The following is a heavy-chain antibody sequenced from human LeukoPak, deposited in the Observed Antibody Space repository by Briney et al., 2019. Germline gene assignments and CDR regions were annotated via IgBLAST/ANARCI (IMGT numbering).Heavy chain of an antibody. D-gene: IGHD1-1*01. V-gene: IGHV3-53*01. Sequence: PGGSLRLSCTVSGFTVSSNSMSWVRQAPGKGLEWVSFIYSDNTHYSDSVKGRFTISRDNAKNSLYLQMNSLRAEDTAVYYCAGSDTTGYIPREWDYWYFDLWGRGTLVTVSS. CDR3: AGSDTTGYIPREWDYWYFDL. CDR2: IYSDNT. J-gene: IGHJ2*01. CDR1: GFTVSSNS.